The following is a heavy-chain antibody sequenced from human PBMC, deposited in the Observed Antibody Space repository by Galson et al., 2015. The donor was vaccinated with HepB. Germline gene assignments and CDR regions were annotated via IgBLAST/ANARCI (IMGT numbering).Heavy chain of an antibody. CDR2: ISSSSSYT. Sequence: SLRLSCAASGFTFSDYYMSWIRQAPGKGLEWVSYISSSSSYTNYADSVKGRFTISRDNAKNSLYLQMNSLRAEDTAVYYCARARHDYYDSSGYYYDAVDIWGQGTMVTVSS. CDR1: GFTFSDYY. CDR3: ARARHDYYDSSGYYYDAVDI. D-gene: IGHD3-22*01. J-gene: IGHJ3*02. V-gene: IGHV3-11*06.